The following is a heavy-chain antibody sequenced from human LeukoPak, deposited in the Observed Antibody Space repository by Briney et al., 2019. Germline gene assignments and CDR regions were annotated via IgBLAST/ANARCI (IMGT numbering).Heavy chain of an antibody. D-gene: IGHD4-17*01. CDR3: ARAHVTVTTDTNDY. CDR1: GYTFTDYY. V-gene: IGHV1-2*02. CDR2: INPNSGGT. J-gene: IGHJ4*02. Sequence: ASVKVSCKASGYTFTDYYIHWVRQAPGQGLEWMGWINPNSGGTNYAQNFQGRVTMTRDTSISTAYMELSRLRSDDTAVYYCARAHVTVTTDTNDYWGQGTLVTVSS.